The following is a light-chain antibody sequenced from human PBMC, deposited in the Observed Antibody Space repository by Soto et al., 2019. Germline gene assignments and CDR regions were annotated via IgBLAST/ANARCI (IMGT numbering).Light chain of an antibody. Sequence: DIQMTQSPSSLSASVGDRVTITCRASQTISSYLNWYQQRPGKAPKLLIYAASSLQSGVPSRFSGSGSGTDFSLTISDLQPEDFASYYCQQVNTYPHTFGQGTKLEIK. CDR3: QQVNTYPHT. CDR1: QTISSY. V-gene: IGKV1-39*01. CDR2: AAS. J-gene: IGKJ2*01.